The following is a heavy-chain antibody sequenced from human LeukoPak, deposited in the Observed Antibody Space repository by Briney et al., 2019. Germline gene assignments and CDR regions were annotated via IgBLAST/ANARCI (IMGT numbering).Heavy chain of an antibody. CDR2: ISAYNGNT. J-gene: IGHJ5*02. D-gene: IGHD3-10*01. V-gene: IGHV1-18*01. Sequence: GASVKVSCKASGYTFTSYGISWVRQAPGQGLEWMGWISAYNGNTNYAQKLQGRVTMTTDTSTSTAYMELRSLRSDDTAVYYCARAGVLLWFGEYWFDPWGQGTLVTVSS. CDR3: ARAGVLLWFGEYWFDP. CDR1: GYTFTSYG.